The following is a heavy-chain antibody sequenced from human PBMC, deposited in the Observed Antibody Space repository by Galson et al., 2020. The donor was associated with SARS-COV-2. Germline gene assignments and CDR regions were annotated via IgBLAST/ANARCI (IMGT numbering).Heavy chain of an antibody. D-gene: IGHD6-19*01. V-gene: IGHV4-34*01. CDR1: GGSFSGYY. Sequence: SETLSLTCAVYGGSFSGYYWSWIRQPPGKGLEWIGEINHSGSTNYNPSLKSRVTISVDTSKNQFSLKLSSVTAADTAVYYCARRRSGWYVRPRVSDAFDIWGQGTMVTVSS. CDR3: ARRRSGWYVRPRVSDAFDI. CDR2: INHSGST. J-gene: IGHJ3*02.